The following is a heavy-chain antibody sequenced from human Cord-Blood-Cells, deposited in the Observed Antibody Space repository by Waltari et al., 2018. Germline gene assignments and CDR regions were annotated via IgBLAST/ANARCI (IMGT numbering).Heavy chain of an antibody. D-gene: IGHD3-22*01. CDR2: IYYSGSP. CDR1: GGSISSSSYY. Sequence: QLQLQESGPGLVKPSETLSLTCTVSGGSISSSSYYWGWIRQPPGKGLEWIGSIYYSGSPYYNPSLKSRVTISVDTSKNQFSLKLSSVTAADTAVYYCARHGSGKIYDSSGYYYFDYWGQGTLVTVSS. V-gene: IGHV4-39*01. J-gene: IGHJ4*02. CDR3: ARHGSGKIYDSSGYYYFDY.